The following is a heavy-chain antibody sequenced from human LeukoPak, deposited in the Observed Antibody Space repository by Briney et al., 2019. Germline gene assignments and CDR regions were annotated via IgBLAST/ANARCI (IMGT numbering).Heavy chain of an antibody. CDR3: ARSGTTYYYDSGSRI. D-gene: IGHD3-22*01. Sequence: GGSLTLSCAASGFTFSSYSMNWIRQAPGKGLEWVSYISSSSSTIYYADSVKGRFTISRDNAKNSLYLQMNSLRAEDTAVYYCARSGTTYYYDSGSRIWGQGTMVTVSS. V-gene: IGHV3-48*01. CDR1: GFTFSSYS. CDR2: ISSSSSTI. J-gene: IGHJ3*02.